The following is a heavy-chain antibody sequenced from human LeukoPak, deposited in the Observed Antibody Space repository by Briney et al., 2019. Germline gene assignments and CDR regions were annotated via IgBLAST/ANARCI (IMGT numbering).Heavy chain of an antibody. CDR3: ARDGETTVTTVFFDY. D-gene: IGHD4-17*01. V-gene: IGHV3-21*01. Sequence: GGSLRLSCAASGFTFSSYTMNWVRQAPGKGLEWVSSISSNSSYIYYADSVKGRFTISRDNAKNSLYLQMNSLRADDTAVYYCARDGETTVTTVFFDYWGQGTLVTVSS. J-gene: IGHJ4*02. CDR2: ISSNSSYI. CDR1: GFTFSSYT.